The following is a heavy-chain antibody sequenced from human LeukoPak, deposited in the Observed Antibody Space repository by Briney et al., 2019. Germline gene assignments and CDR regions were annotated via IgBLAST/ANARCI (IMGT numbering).Heavy chain of an antibody. CDR3: ARRSGYSSSPLDY. CDR2: INHSGST. Sequence: PSETLSLTCAVYVGSFSGYYWSWLRQPPGKGLEWIGEINHSGSTNYNPSLKSRVTISVDTSKNQFSLKPSSVTAADTAVYYCARRSGYSSSPLDYWGQGTLVTVSS. V-gene: IGHV4-34*01. J-gene: IGHJ4*02. CDR1: VGSFSGYY. D-gene: IGHD6-13*01.